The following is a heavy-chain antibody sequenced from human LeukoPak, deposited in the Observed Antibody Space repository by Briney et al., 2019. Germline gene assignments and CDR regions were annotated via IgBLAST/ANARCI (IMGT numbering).Heavy chain of an antibody. CDR1: GFTLSSYG. CDR3: AKIRVIFNWNYAYYFDY. V-gene: IGHV3-30*18. Sequence: GRCRRPAWAAAGFTLSSYGMHWVRQAPGKGLGWVAVISYDGSNKYYADSVKGRFTISRDNSKNTLYLQMNSLRAEDTAVYYCAKIRVIFNWNYAYYFDYWGQGSLVTVSS. CDR2: ISYDGSNK. J-gene: IGHJ4*02. D-gene: IGHD1-7*01.